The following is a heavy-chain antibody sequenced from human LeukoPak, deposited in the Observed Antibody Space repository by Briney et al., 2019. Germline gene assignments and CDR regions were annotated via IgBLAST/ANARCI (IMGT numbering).Heavy chain of an antibody. J-gene: IGHJ4*02. D-gene: IGHD6-13*01. Sequence: ASVKVSCKASGYTFTGYYMHWVRQAPGQGLEWMGRITPNSGGTNYAQKFQGRVTMTRDTSISTAYMELSRLRSDDTAVYCCARVGSSSWSAINFDYWGQGTLVTVSS. CDR1: GYTFTGYY. V-gene: IGHV1-2*06. CDR3: ARVGSSSWSAINFDY. CDR2: ITPNSGGT.